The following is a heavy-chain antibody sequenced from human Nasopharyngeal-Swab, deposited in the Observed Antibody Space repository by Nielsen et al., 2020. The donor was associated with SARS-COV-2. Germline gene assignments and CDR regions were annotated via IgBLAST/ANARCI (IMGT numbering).Heavy chain of an antibody. D-gene: IGHD4/OR15-4a*01. Sequence: ASVKVSCKASGYTFTGYYMHWVRQAPGQGLEWMGWINPNSGDTNYAQKFQGWVTMTRDTSISTAYMELSRLRSDDTAVYYCARDLVADYALTVRGNYYYGMDVWGQGTTVTVSS. CDR2: INPNSGDT. CDR3: ARDLVADYALTVRGNYYYGMDV. CDR1: GYTFTGYY. V-gene: IGHV1-2*04. J-gene: IGHJ6*02.